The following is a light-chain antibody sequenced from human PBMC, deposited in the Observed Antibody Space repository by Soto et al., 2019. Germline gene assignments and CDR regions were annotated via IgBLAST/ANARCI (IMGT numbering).Light chain of an antibody. Sequence: EILLTQSPGTLSLSPGDRATLSCRASQSLGSTFLAWYQQKSGQSPRLLIYGASDRATDVPDRFSGSGSGADFNLTISRLEPEDFAVYFCQQYGRLPLSFGGGTKVEIK. CDR1: QSLGSTF. V-gene: IGKV3-20*01. J-gene: IGKJ4*01. CDR3: QQYGRLPLS. CDR2: GAS.